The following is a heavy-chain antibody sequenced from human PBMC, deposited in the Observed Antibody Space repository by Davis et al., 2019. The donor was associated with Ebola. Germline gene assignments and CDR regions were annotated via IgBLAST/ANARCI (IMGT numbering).Heavy chain of an antibody. CDR1: GYIFTSYW. CDR3: ARRVGRHHWYFDL. J-gene: IGHJ2*01. Sequence: GESLKISCKGSGYIFTSYWIGWVPQMPGKGLEWMWINYPGDSDTRYSPSFQGQVTISADKSISTAYLQWSSLKASDTAMYYCARRVGRHHWYFDLWGRGTLVTVSS. V-gene: IGHV5-51*01. D-gene: IGHD1-26*01. CDR2: NYPGDSDT.